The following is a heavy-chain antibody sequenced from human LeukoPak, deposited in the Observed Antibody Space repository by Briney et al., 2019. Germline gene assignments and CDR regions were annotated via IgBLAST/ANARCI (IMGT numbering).Heavy chain of an antibody. V-gene: IGHV3-23*01. J-gene: IGHJ4*02. CDR2: ISGSGGRT. CDR3: GKSPSMVRGVTYYFDY. CDR1: GFTFSSYA. Sequence: GGSLRLSCGASGFTFSSYALTWVRQAPGRGLEWVSTISGSGGRTNYADSVKGRFTISRDNSKNTLYLQMNSLRAEDTAVYYCGKSPSMVRGVTYYFDYWGQGTLVTVSS. D-gene: IGHD3-10*01.